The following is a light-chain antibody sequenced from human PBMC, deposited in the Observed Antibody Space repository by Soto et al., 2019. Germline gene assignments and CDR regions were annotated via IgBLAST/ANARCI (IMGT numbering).Light chain of an antibody. Sequence: SPATLSVSPGERATLSCRASQSVSSNLAWYQQKPGQAPRLLIYGASTRATGIPARFSGSGSGTEFTLTISSLQSEDFAVYYCQQYNNWGITFGQGTRLEIK. CDR2: GAS. CDR3: QQYNNWGIT. CDR1: QSVSSN. V-gene: IGKV3-15*01. J-gene: IGKJ5*01.